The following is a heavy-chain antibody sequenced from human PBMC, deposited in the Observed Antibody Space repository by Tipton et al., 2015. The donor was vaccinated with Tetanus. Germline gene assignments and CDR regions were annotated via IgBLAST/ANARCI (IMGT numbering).Heavy chain of an antibody. Sequence: TLSHTCTVSGDAISNWYWSWFRQTPGKGLEWIGSISYMGTASLSPALNPSLKKRVTMTRDKSKNELSLKLTSVTAADTAVYYCARDGSERWLHFYFDYWGQGIPVTVSS. CDR3: ARDGSERWLHFYFDY. D-gene: IGHD5-24*01. CDR2: ISYMGTASLSP. J-gene: IGHJ4*02. V-gene: IGHV4-59*13. CDR1: GDAISNWY.